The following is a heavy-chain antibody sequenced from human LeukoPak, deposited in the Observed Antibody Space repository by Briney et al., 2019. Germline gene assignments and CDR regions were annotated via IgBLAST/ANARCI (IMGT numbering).Heavy chain of an antibody. D-gene: IGHD1-26*01. CDR2: ASYSGNT. V-gene: IGHV4-39*07. J-gene: IGHJ4*02. CDR1: GASISSRTYY. Sequence: SETLSLTCTVSGASISSRTYYWGWIRQPPGKGLEWIGSASYSGNTYYNPSLKSRVTISVDTSKNQFSLKLSSVTAADTAVYYCARDGRFPPEVLPRYFDYWGQGTLVTVSS. CDR3: ARDGRFPPEVLPRYFDY.